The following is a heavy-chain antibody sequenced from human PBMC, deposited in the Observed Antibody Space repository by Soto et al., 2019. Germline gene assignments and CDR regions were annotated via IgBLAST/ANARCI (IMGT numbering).Heavy chain of an antibody. CDR2: IIPISATT. V-gene: IGHV1-69*01. D-gene: IGHD2-2*01. CDR3: ARSQGSSTSLEIYYYYYYGMDV. J-gene: IGHJ6*02. CDR1: GGTFSSYA. Sequence: QVQLVQSGAEVKKPGSSVKVSCKASGGTFSSYAISWVRQAPGQGLEWMGGIIPISATTNYAQKLQGRVRITADESKSTAYMELSSLRSEDTAVYYCARSQGSSTSLEIYYYYYYGMDVWGQGTTVTVSS.